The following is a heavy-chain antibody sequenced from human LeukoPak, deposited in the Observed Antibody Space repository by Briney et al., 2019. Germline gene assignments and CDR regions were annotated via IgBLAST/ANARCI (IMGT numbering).Heavy chain of an antibody. CDR1: GFTVSSNY. CDR3: ARTNWNDADY. Sequence: GGSLRLSCAASGFTVSSNYMSWVRQAPGKGLEWVSVIYSGGSTYYADSVKGRFTISRDNSKNTLYLQMNGLRAEDTAVYYCARTNWNDADYWGQGTLVTVSS. D-gene: IGHD1-1*01. J-gene: IGHJ4*02. CDR2: IYSGGST. V-gene: IGHV3-66*02.